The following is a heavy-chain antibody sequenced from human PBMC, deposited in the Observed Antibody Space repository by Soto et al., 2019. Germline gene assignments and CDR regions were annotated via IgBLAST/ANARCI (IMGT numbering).Heavy chain of an antibody. D-gene: IGHD3-10*01. J-gene: IGHJ4*02. CDR3: ARDCPRLLWLAELLCY. CDR1: GYTFTSYA. V-gene: IGHV1-3*01. CDR2: INAGNGNT. Sequence: ASVKVSCKASGYTFTSYAMHWVRQAPGQRLEWMGRINAGNGNTKYSQKFQGRVTITRDTSASTAYMELSSLRSEDTAVYYCARDCPRLLWLAELLCYWGQGTLVTVSS.